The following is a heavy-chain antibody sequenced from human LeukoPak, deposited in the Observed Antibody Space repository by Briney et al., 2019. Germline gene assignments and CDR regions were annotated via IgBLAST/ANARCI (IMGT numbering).Heavy chain of an antibody. D-gene: IGHD5-18*01. CDR2: ISGSGGST. J-gene: IGHJ4*02. CDR3: ATAPDTAKVTVRDY. V-gene: IGHV3-23*01. CDR1: GFTFSSYA. Sequence: GGSLRLSCAASGFTFSSYAMSWVRQAPGKGLEWVSAISGSGGSTYYADSVKGRFTISRDNSKNTLYLQINSVKAEDRAVYYCATAPDTAKVTVRDYWGQGTLVTVSS.